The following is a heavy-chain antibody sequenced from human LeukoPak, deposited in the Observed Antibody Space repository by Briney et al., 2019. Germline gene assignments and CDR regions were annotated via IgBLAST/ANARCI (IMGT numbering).Heavy chain of an antibody. CDR1: GFTFSSYW. V-gene: IGHV3-74*01. CDR3: ARERVRAINFDY. CDR2: INTDGSST. J-gene: IGHJ4*02. Sequence: GGSLRLSCAASGFTFSSYWMHWVRQAPGKGLVWVSHINTDGSSTSYADSVKGRFTISRDNAKNTLYLQMNSLRAEDTAVYYCARERVRAINFDYWGQGTLVTVSS. D-gene: IGHD1-26*01.